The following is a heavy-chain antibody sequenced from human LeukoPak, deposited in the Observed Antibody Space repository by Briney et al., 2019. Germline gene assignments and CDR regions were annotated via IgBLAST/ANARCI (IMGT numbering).Heavy chain of an antibody. CDR1: GFTFSDHY. D-gene: IGHD3-22*01. J-gene: IGHJ3*02. CDR3: AKDRSSSGLGVFDI. V-gene: IGHV3-11*01. Sequence: GGSLSLSCAGSGFTFSDHYISWIRPAPGKGLEWVSYIFSGASTIYYSDSVKGRFTMSRDNAKNSLYLQMNSLRAADTAVYYCAKDRSSSGLGVFDIWGQGTMVTVSS. CDR2: IFSGASTI.